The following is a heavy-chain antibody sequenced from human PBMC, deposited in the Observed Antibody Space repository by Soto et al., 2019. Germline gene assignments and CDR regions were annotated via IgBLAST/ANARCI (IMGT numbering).Heavy chain of an antibody. CDR1: GFTFTRYS. CDR2: ISSTTNYI. CDR3: ARESEDLTSNFDY. J-gene: IGHJ4*02. Sequence: GGSLRLSCADSGFTFTRYSMNWFRQAPGKGLEWVSPISSTTNYIYYGDSMKGRFTISRDNAKNSLYLEMNSLRAEDTAVYYCARESEDLTSNFDYWGQGTLVTVSS. V-gene: IGHV3-21*06.